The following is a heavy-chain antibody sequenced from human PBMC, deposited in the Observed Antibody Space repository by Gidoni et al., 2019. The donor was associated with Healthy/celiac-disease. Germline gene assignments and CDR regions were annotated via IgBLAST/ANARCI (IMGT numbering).Heavy chain of an antibody. D-gene: IGHD2-15*01. CDR3: ARHISVRCSGGSCYSGLYYYYGMDV. CDR1: GGSISSYY. J-gene: IGHJ6*02. CDR2: IYYSGST. Sequence: QVQLQESGPGLVKPSATLSLTCTVSGGSISSYYWSWIRQPPGKGLEWIGYIYYSGSTNYNPSLKSRVTISVDTSKNQFSLKLSSVTAADTAVYYCARHISVRCSGGSCYSGLYYYYGMDVWGQGTTVTVSS. V-gene: IGHV4-59*08.